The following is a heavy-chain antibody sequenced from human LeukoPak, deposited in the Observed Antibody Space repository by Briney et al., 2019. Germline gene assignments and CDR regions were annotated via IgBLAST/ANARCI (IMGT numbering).Heavy chain of an antibody. Sequence: SETLSLTCTASGGSISSYYWSWIRQPPGKGLEWIGNIYYNGSANYNPSLKNRVTISVDTSKIQFSLKLSTVTAADTAVYYCARGIGYDYVWGSYRSHANWFDPGGQGTVVIVSA. J-gene: IGHJ5*02. CDR2: IYYNGSA. CDR1: GGSISSYY. CDR3: ARGIGYDYVWGSYRSHANWFDP. V-gene: IGHV4-59*12. D-gene: IGHD3-16*02.